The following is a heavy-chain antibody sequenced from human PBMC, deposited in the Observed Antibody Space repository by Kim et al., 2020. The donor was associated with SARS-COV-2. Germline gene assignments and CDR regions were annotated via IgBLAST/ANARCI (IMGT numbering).Heavy chain of an antibody. D-gene: IGHD6-19*01. V-gene: IGHV5-51*01. Sequence: GESLKISCKGSGYSFTSYWIGWVRQMPGKGLEWMGIIYPGHSDTRYSPSFQGQVTISAVKSISTAYLQWSSLKASDTAMYYCARQQWLVLDAFDIWGQGTMVTVSS. CDR3: ARQQWLVLDAFDI. J-gene: IGHJ3*02. CDR2: IYPGHSDT. CDR1: GYSFTSYW.